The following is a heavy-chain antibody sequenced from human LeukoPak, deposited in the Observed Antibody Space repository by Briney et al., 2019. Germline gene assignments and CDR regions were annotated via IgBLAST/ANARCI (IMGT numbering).Heavy chain of an antibody. J-gene: IGHJ4*02. Sequence: PSETLSLTCTVSGGSISSSNYDWGWIRQPPGKGLEWIGNIYYSGSTYYNPSFKSRLTISVATSKNQFSLKLSSVTAADTAVYYCASLRTGDFDYWGQGALVTVSS. CDR2: IYYSGST. CDR1: GGSISSSNYD. V-gene: IGHV4-39*01. CDR3: ASLRTGDFDY. D-gene: IGHD3-10*01.